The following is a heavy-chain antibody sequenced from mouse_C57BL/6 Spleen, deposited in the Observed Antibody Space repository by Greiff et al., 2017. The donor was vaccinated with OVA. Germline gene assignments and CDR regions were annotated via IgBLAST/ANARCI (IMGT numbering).Heavy chain of an antibody. V-gene: IGHV1-72*01. CDR2: IDPNSGGT. J-gene: IGHJ4*01. Sequence: VKLQESGAELVRPGASVKLSCTASGFTIKDDYMHWVKQRPGRGLAWIGRIDPNSGGTKYNENFKSKATLTVDKPSSTAYMQISSLTSEDSSVYYCARQYITTGSYAMDYWGQGTSVTVSS. D-gene: IGHD1-1*01. CDR3: ARQYITTGSYAMDY. CDR1: GFTIKDDY.